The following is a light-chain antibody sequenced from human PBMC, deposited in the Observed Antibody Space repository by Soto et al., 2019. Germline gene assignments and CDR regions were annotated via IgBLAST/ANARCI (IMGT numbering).Light chain of an antibody. CDR2: AAS. Sequence: EIVLTQSPATLSLSPGERATLSCRASQSVSNYFAWYQQKPGQAPRLLIYAASTRSTGVPARFSGSGSGTEFTLTISNLQSEDVATYYCQQYENWPWTFGQGTKVDIK. J-gene: IGKJ1*01. V-gene: IGKV3-15*01. CDR3: QQYENWPWT. CDR1: QSVSNY.